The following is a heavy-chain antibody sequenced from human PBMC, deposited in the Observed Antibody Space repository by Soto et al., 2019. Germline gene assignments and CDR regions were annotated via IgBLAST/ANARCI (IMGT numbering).Heavy chain of an antibody. CDR2: VYHTGNA. CDR1: GGSITTAGYP. V-gene: IGHV4-30-2*01. Sequence: SETLSLTCTVSGGSITTAGYPWSWIRQPPGKALEWIGYVYHTGNAYPKPSLKSRVTISLDRSKNQFSLKMTSVTAADTALYYCASRPFYYYGLDVWGQGTTVTVSS. J-gene: IGHJ6*02. CDR3: ASRPFYYYGLDV.